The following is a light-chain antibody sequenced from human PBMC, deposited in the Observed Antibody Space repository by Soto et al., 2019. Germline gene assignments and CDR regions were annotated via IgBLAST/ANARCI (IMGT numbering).Light chain of an antibody. CDR3: QQYNNWQPM. CDR2: GAS. Sequence: EMVLTQSPGTLSLSPGAIATLSCRACQGVSSSYLAWYQQKPGQAPRLLIYGASTRATGIPARFSGSGSGTEFTLTISSLQSEDFAVYYCQQYNNWQPMFGQGTKVDI. CDR1: QGVSSSY. J-gene: IGKJ1*01. V-gene: IGKV3-15*01.